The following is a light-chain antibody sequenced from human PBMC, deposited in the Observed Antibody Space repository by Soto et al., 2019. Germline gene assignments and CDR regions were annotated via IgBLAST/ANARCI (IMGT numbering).Light chain of an antibody. Sequence: ELTQPPSVSVSPGQTASITCSGDKMGDKYACWYQQKPGQSPVLVIYQDSKRPSGIPERFSGSNSGNTATLTISGTQAMDEADYYCQAWDSSTHYVFGTGTKLTVL. CDR1: KMGDKY. CDR3: QAWDSSTHYV. CDR2: QDS. V-gene: IGLV3-1*01. J-gene: IGLJ1*01.